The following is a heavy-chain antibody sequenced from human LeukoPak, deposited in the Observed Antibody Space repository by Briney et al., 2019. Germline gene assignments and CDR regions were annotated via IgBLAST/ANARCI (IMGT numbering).Heavy chain of an antibody. Sequence: ASVTVSCKTSGYTFNYYGITWVRQVPGGGLEYMGWVSAYKSKTTFAQKFEGRVTMTTDTSTSTVFMELGSLTSDDTAVYYCARLFDDGTSNTLPLGYWGQGTLVTVSS. J-gene: IGHJ4*02. D-gene: IGHD1-14*01. CDR3: ARLFDDGTSNTLPLGY. CDR2: VSAYKSKT. CDR1: GYTFNYYG. V-gene: IGHV1-18*01.